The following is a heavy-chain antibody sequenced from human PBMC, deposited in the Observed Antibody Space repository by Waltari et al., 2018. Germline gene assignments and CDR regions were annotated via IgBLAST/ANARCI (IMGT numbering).Heavy chain of an antibody. CDR2: INPNTGGT. V-gene: IGHV1-2*02. CDR3: ARQAARNFDY. Sequence: QVQLVQSGAEVKKPGASVTVSCKASGYHFIGYYIHWVRQAPGQGLEWMGWINPNTGGTNYAQKYQGRVTLTRDTSISTAYMELSSLGSDDMAVFYCARQAARNFDYWGQGTLVTVSS. J-gene: IGHJ4*02. CDR1: GYHFIGYY.